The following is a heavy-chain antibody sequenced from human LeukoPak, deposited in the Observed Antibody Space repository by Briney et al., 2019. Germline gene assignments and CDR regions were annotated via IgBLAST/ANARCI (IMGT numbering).Heavy chain of an antibody. V-gene: IGHV3-30*02. Sequence: GGSLRLSCAASGFTFSSYGMHWVRQAPGKGLEWVAFIRYDGSNKYYADSVKGRFTISRDNSKNTLYLQMNSLRAEDTAVYYCAKDRAWEYYFDYWGQGTLVTVSS. J-gene: IGHJ4*02. D-gene: IGHD1-26*01. CDR3: AKDRAWEYYFDY. CDR2: IRYDGSNK. CDR1: GFTFSSYG.